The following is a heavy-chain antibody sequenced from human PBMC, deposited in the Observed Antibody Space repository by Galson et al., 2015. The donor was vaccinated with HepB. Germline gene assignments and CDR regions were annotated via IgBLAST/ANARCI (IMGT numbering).Heavy chain of an antibody. CDR1: GYTLTGYY. J-gene: IGHJ3*02. Sequence: SVKVSCKASGYTLTGYYMHWVRQAPGQGLEWMGWINPNSGGTNYAQKFQGRVTMTRDTSISTAYMELSRLRSDDTAVYYCARESTVGATVAFDIWGQGTMVTVSS. CDR2: INPNSGGT. CDR3: ARESTVGATVAFDI. D-gene: IGHD1-26*01. V-gene: IGHV1-2*02.